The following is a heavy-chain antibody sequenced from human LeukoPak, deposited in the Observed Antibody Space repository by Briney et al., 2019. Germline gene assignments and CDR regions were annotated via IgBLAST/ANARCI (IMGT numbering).Heavy chain of an antibody. Sequence: GASVRVSFKASGYTFTSSDLNWVRQAAGQGLEWMGWINPNSGRTGYAQKFQGRVTMTANTSLSTAYMELRNLRFDDTDGYFFVGGLRGLAAAGTYDYWGQGTLITVSS. CDR1: GYTFTSSD. J-gene: IGHJ4*02. CDR2: INPNSGRT. V-gene: IGHV1-8*01. D-gene: IGHD6-13*01. CDR3: VGGLRGLAAAGTYDY.